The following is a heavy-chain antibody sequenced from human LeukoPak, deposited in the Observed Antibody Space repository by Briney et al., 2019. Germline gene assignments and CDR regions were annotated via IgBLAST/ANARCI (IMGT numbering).Heavy chain of an antibody. CDR2: INANSGTT. J-gene: IGHJ5*01. V-gene: IGHV3-23*01. CDR1: GFAFSVYA. CDR3: AKPISGGLAVTADWFHP. D-gene: IGHD6-19*01. Sequence: GGSLRLSCTASGFAFSVYAMSWLRQPREKGLEWVSTINANSGTTSYAASVRGRFTISRDNSKNTLYLQLNTLRADDTATYYCAKPISGGLAVTADWFHPWGQGTLVTVSS.